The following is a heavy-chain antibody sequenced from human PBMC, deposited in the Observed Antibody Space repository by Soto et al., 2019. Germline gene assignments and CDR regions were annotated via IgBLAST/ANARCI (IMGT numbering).Heavy chain of an antibody. Sequence: GESLKISCKGSGYSFTSYWIGWVRQMPGKGLEWMGIIYPGDSDTRYSPSFQGQVTISADNSISTAYLQWSSLKASDTAMYYCAGAGGSTSFWSSYYFDYWGQGTLVTVSS. V-gene: IGHV5-51*01. J-gene: IGHJ4*02. CDR2: IYPGDSDT. CDR1: GYSFTSYW. CDR3: AGAGGSTSFWSSYYFDY. D-gene: IGHD6-6*01.